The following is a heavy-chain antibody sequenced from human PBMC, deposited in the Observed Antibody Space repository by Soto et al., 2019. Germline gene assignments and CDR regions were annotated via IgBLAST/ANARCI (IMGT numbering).Heavy chain of an antibody. D-gene: IGHD2-8*01. J-gene: IGHJ3*02. CDR2: IKSENDGGTT. V-gene: IGHV3-15*07. CDR1: GLTFNTAW. CDR3: TTDAEWGI. Sequence: LRLSCVASGLTFNTAWLNWVRQAPGKGLEWVGRIKSENDGGTTEYAAPVKGRFTISRDDSKNTMYLQMNSLKIEDTGVYYCTTDAEWGIWGQGTMVTVSS.